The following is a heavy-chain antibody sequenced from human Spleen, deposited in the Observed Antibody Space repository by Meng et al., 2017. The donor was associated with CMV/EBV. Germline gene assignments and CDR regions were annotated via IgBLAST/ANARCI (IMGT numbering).Heavy chain of an antibody. CDR2: INPNSGGT. CDR1: GYTFTGYY. D-gene: IGHD6-19*01. J-gene: IGHJ4*02. Sequence: QGEVVQSGAEVKKPGASVKVSCKASGYTFTGYYMHWVRQAPGQGLEWMGWINPNSGGTNYAQKFQGRVTMTRDTSISTAYMELSRLRSDDTAVYYCARTFDSSGGGTDYWGQGTLVTVSS. V-gene: IGHV1-2*02. CDR3: ARTFDSSGGGTDY.